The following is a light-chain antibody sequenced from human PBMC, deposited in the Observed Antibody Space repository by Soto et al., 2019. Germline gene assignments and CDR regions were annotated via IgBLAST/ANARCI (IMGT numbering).Light chain of an antibody. CDR1: SSNIGRNT. CDR3: AAWDASLNGPWV. Sequence: QSVLTQPPSASGTPGQRVTISCSGSSSNIGRNTVNWYQQLPGTAPKLLIYSSNHRPSGVPDRFSGSKSGTSASLAISGLQSEDEADYYCAAWDASLNGPWVFGGGTKLTVL. V-gene: IGLV1-44*01. J-gene: IGLJ3*02. CDR2: SSN.